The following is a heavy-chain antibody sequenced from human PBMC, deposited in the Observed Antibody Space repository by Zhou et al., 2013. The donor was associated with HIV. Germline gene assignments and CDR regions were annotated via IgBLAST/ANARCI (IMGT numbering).Heavy chain of an antibody. CDR2: ISSSSYVI. Sequence: VQLGESGGGLVQPGGSLRLSCAASGFNFNDYSMNWVRQAPGKGLEWVSYISSSSYVIYYADSVEGRFTSSRDNAKNSLYLQMNSLRAEDTAVYYCARDRDILTGYYPRAMDVWGKGTTVTVSS. CDR1: GFNFNDYS. CDR3: ARDRDILTGYYPRAMDV. J-gene: IGHJ6*04. D-gene: IGHD3-9*01. V-gene: IGHV3-48*01.